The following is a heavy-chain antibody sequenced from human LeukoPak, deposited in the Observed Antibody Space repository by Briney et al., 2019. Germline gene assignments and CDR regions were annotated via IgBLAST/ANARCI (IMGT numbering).Heavy chain of an antibody. Sequence: GASVKVSCEASGGTFSSYAISWVRQAPGQGLEWMGGIIPIFGTANYAQKFQGRVTITADESTSTAYMEQSSLRSEDTAVYYCARTVTGLDWFDPWGQGTLVTVSS. J-gene: IGHJ5*02. V-gene: IGHV1-69*13. CDR1: GGTFSSYA. D-gene: IGHD4-17*01. CDR3: ARTVTGLDWFDP. CDR2: IIPIFGTA.